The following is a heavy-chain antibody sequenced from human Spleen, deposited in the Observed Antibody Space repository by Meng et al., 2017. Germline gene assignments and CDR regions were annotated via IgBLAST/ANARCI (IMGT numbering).Heavy chain of an antibody. D-gene: IGHD3-22*01. V-gene: IGHV4-39*07. Sequence: GSLRLSCTVSGGSISSSSYYWGWIRQPPGKGLEWIGSIYYSGSTYYNPSLKSRVTISVDTSKNQFSLKLSSVTAADTAVYYCATAGGAMIVALFWGQGTMVTVSS. J-gene: IGHJ3*01. CDR2: IYYSGST. CDR1: GGSISSSSYY. CDR3: ATAGGAMIVALF.